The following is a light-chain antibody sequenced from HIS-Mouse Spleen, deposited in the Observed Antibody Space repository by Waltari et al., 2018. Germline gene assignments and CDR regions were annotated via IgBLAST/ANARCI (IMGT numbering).Light chain of an antibody. J-gene: IGKJ3*01. Sequence: DIVITQSTYSLAVSLGEKASKNCKSSQSVLYSSNDKNYLAWYQQKPGQPPKLLIYWASTRESGVPDRFSGSGSGTDFTLTISSLQAEDVAVYYCQQYYSTPVTFGPGTKVDIK. CDR3: QQYYSTPVT. V-gene: IGKV4-1*01. CDR1: QSVLYSSNDKNY. CDR2: WAS.